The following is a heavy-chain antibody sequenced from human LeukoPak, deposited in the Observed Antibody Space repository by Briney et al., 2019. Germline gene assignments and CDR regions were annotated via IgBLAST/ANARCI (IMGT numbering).Heavy chain of an antibody. V-gene: IGHV1-2*02. CDR2: INPNSGGT. D-gene: IGHD6-13*01. CDR1: GYTFTGYY. Sequence: ASVKVSCKASGYTFTGYYMHWVRQAPGQGLEWMGWINPNSGGTNYAQKFQGRVTMTRDTSISTAYMELSRLRSDDTAVYYCARAGYSSSSHYYYMDVWGKGPRSPSP. J-gene: IGHJ6*03. CDR3: ARAGYSSSSHYYYMDV.